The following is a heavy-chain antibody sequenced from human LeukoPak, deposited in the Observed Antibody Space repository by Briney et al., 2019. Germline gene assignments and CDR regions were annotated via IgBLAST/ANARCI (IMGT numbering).Heavy chain of an antibody. Sequence: GGSLRLSCAASGFTFSSYAMHWVRQAPGKGLEWVAVISYDGSNKYYADSVKGRFTISRDNSKNTLYLQMNSLRAEDTAGYYCAREAAMVPIYYYYMDVWGKGTTVTVSS. J-gene: IGHJ6*03. V-gene: IGHV3-30*04. CDR3: AREAAMVPIYYYYMDV. D-gene: IGHD5-18*01. CDR2: ISYDGSNK. CDR1: GFTFSSYA.